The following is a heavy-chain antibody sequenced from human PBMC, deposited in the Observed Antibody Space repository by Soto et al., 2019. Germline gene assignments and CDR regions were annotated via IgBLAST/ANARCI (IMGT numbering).Heavy chain of an antibody. CDR2: IYYSGST. CDR3: ARGYSSSWYGYYGMDV. Sequence: QVQLQESGPGLVKPSETLSLTCTVSGGSVSSGSYYWSWIRQPPGKGLEWIGYIYYSGSTNYNPSLKSRVTISVDTSKNQFSLKLSYVTAAYTAVYYCARGYSSSWYGYYGMDVWGQGTTVTVSS. V-gene: IGHV4-61*01. CDR1: GGSVSSGSYY. D-gene: IGHD6-13*01. J-gene: IGHJ6*02.